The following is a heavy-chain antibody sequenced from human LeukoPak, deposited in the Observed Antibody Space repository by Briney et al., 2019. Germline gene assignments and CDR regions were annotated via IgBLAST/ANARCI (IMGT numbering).Heavy chain of an antibody. J-gene: IGHJ4*02. CDR1: GFTFSSYA. V-gene: IGHV3-23*01. D-gene: IGHD2-21*02. CDR2: ISSSGANT. CDR3: AKRDRPCSGDCSAPYYFDY. Sequence: GGSLRLSCAASGFTFSSYAMSWVRQAPGKGLEWVSSISSSGANTYYADSVKGRFTISRDNSKNTLYLQLSSLRAEDTAVYYCAKRDRPCSGDCSAPYYFDYWGQGTLVTVSS.